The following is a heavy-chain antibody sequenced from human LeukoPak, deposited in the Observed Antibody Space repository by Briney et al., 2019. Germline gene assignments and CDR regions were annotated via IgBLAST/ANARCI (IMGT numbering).Heavy chain of an antibody. D-gene: IGHD2-2*03. Sequence: GRSLRLSCAASGFTFSSYAMHWVRQAPGKGLEWVAVISYDGSNKHYADSVKGRFTISRDNSKNTLYLQMNSLRAEDTAVYYCARGFLDIVIGPAAARDWFDPWGQGTLGTVSS. V-gene: IGHV3-30-3*01. J-gene: IGHJ5*02. CDR3: ARGFLDIVIGPAAARDWFDP. CDR1: GFTFSSYA. CDR2: ISYDGSNK.